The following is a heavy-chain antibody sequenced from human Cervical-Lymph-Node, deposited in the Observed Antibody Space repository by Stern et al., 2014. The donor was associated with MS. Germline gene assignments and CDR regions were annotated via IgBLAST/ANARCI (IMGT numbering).Heavy chain of an antibody. V-gene: IGHV7-4-1*02. CDR1: GNTFTSYS. J-gene: IGHJ6*02. Sequence: QMQLVQSGSELKKPGASVKVSCKASGNTFTSYSVNWVRQAPGQGLEWMGRIHTDTGNPTYAPAFTGRFVFSLDTSVSTAYLQISSLKAEDTAVYYCAGDLVYSYGSGVWGQGTTVTVSS. D-gene: IGHD5-18*01. CDR2: IHTDTGNP. CDR3: AGDLVYSYGSGV.